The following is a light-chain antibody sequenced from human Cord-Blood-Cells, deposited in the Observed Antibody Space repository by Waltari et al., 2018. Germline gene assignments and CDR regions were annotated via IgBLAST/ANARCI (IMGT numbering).Light chain of an antibody. CDR3: QQYYSYPAIT. Sequence: AIRMTQSPSSFSASTGDRVTITCRASQGISSYLAWYQHKPGKAPKLLIYAASTLQSGVPSRFSGSGSGTDFTLTISCLQSEDFATYYCQQYYSYPAITFGQGTRLEIK. CDR2: AAS. V-gene: IGKV1-8*01. J-gene: IGKJ5*01. CDR1: QGISSY.